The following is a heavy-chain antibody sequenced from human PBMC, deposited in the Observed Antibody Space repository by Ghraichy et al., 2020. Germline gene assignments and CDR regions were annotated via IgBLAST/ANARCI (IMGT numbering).Heavy chain of an antibody. V-gene: IGHV4-4*07. CDR2: IYTSGST. Sequence: SETLSLTCTVSGGSISSYYWSWIRQPAGKGLEWIGRIYTSGSTNYNPSLKSRVTMSVDTSKNQFSLKLSSVTAADMAVYYCAREVKAVLWFGEESDAFDIWGQGTMVTVSS. J-gene: IGHJ3*02. D-gene: IGHD3-10*01. CDR3: AREVKAVLWFGEESDAFDI. CDR1: GGSISSYY.